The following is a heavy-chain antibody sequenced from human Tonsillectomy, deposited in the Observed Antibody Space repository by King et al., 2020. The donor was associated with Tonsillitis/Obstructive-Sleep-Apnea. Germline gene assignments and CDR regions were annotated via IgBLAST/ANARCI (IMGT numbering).Heavy chain of an antibody. Sequence: VQLVESGGGLVQPGGSLRLSCAASGFTFSSYWMHWVRQAPGKGLVWVSRINSDGSSTSYADSVKGRFTISRDNAKNTLYLQMNSLRAEDTAVYYCARESYYYYYGMDVWGQGTTATVSS. V-gene: IGHV3-74*01. CDR1: GFTFSSYW. J-gene: IGHJ6*02. CDR2: INSDGSST. CDR3: ARESYYYYYGMDV.